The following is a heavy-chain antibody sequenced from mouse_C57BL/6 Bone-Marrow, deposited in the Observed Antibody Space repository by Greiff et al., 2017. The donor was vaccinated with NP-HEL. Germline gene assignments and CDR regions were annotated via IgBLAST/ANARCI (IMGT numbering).Heavy chain of an antibody. CDR2: INYDGSST. CDR3: AREGGLRRRTYAMDY. J-gene: IGHJ4*01. D-gene: IGHD2-4*01. CDR1: GFTFSDYS. V-gene: IGHV5-16*01. Sequence: DVHLVESEGGLVQPGSSMKLSCTASGFTFSDYSMAWVRQVPEKGLEWVANINYDGSSTYYLDSLTSRFIISRDNAKNILYLQMSSLKSEDTATYYCAREGGLRRRTYAMDYWGQGTSVTVSS.